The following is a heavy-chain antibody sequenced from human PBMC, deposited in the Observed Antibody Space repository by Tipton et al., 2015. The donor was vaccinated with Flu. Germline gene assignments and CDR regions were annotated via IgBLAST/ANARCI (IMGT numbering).Heavy chain of an antibody. CDR1: GGSFSSYY. D-gene: IGHD3-10*01. Sequence: TLSLTCTVSGGSFSSYYWSWIRQPPGKGLAWIGDIFYTGSANYNPSLKSRVTISLDTSKHQFSLKLESVTAADTAVYYCARGSGSGTFMIFDLWGQGTLVTVSS. J-gene: IGHJ4*02. CDR3: ARGSGSGTFMIFDL. V-gene: IGHV4-59*01. CDR2: IFYTGSA.